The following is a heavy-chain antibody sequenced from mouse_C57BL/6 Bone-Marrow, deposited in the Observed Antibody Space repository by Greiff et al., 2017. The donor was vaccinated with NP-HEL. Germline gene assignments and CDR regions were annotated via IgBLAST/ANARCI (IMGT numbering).Heavy chain of an antibody. V-gene: IGHV1-80*01. J-gene: IGHJ1*03. CDR3: ARRGNYYGSSYVGYFDV. CDR2: IYPGDGDT. Sequence: VQLQQSGAELVKPGASVKISCKASGYAFSSYWMNWVKQRPGKGLEWIGQIYPGDGDTNYNGKFKGKATLTADKSSSTAYMQLSSLTSDDSAVYCCARRGNYYGSSYVGYFDVWGTGTTVTVSS. D-gene: IGHD1-1*01. CDR1: GYAFSSYW.